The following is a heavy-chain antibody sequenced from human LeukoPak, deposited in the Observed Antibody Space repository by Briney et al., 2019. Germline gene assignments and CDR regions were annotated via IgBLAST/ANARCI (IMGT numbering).Heavy chain of an antibody. V-gene: IGHV3-23*01. Sequence: GGSLRLSCAASGFTFNNYAMSWVRQAPGKGLEWVSAITDDGRSTYSADSVKGRFTISRDNSKNTLYSQMNSLRVEDTAVYFCVKGSAAARPYHFDYWGQGTLVAVSS. CDR1: GFTFNNYA. CDR2: ITDDGRST. CDR3: VKGSAAARPYHFDY. D-gene: IGHD6-6*01. J-gene: IGHJ4*02.